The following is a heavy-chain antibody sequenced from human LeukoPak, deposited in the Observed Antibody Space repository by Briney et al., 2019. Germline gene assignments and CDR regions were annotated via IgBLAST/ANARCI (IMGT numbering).Heavy chain of an antibody. CDR3: ARGADSYYYYYMDV. CDR2: IYTSGST. J-gene: IGHJ6*03. Sequence: SETLSLTCTVSGGSISSYYWSWIRQPAGKGLEWIGRIYTSGSTNYNPSLKSRVTMSVDTSKNQFSLKLSSVTAADTAVYYCARGADSYYYYYMDVWGKGTTVTVSS. V-gene: IGHV4-4*07. CDR1: GGSISSYY.